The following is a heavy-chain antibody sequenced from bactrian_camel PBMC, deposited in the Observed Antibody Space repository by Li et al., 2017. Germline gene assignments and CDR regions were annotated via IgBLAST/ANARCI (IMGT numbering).Heavy chain of an antibody. CDR3: AARGPYCYTKLSVRDFTY. CDR1: GVFYHSSC. Sequence: HVQLVESGGGSVQAGGSLSLSCAASGVFYHSSCMAWFRQAPGKEREGVARIATGSGNTYYADSAKGRFTISQDNAKNTVYLQMNSLKPEDTAMYYCAARGPYCYTKLSVRDFTYWGQGTQVTVS. V-gene: IGHV3S1*01. J-gene: IGHJ6*01. CDR2: IATGSGNT. D-gene: IGHD2*01.